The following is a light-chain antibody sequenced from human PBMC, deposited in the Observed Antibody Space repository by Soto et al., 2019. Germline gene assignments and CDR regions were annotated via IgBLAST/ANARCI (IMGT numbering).Light chain of an antibody. J-gene: IGKJ2*01. CDR3: QQYNSYSVT. V-gene: IGKV1-5*01. CDR2: DAS. CDR1: QSISSW. Sequence: DIQMTQSPSTLSASVGDRVTITCRASQSISSWLAWYQQKPGKAPKLLIYDASSLESEVPSRFSGSGSGTEFTLTISSLQPDDFATYYCQQYNSYSVTFCQGTKLQIK.